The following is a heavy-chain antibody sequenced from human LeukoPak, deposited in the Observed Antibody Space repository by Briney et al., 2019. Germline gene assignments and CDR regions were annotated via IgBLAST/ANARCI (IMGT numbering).Heavy chain of an antibody. CDR2: IYHSGST. D-gene: IGHD2-2*01. CDR3: ARTMPYYFDY. CDR1: GGSISSYY. J-gene: IGHJ4*02. Sequence: SETLSLTCTVSGGSISSYYWSWIRQPPGKGLEWIGYIYHSGSTYYNPSLKSRVTISVDRSKNQFSLKLSSVTAADTAVYYCARTMPYYFDYWGQGTLVTVSS. V-gene: IGHV4-59*12.